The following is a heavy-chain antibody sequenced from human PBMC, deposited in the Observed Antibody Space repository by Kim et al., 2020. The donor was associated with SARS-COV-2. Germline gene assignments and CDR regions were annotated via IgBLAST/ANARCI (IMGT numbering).Heavy chain of an antibody. Sequence: QDRNEKYYVDSVNGRFTISRDNAKNLLYLHMSTVRAGDTAVYYCARWTFDIWGQGSMVIVSS. J-gene: IGHJ3*02. CDR3: ARWTFDI. CDR2: QDRNEK. V-gene: IGHV3-7*01.